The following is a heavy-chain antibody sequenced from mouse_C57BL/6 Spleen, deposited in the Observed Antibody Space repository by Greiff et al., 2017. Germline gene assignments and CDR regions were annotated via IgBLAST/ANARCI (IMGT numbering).Heavy chain of an antibody. D-gene: IGHD1-1*01. V-gene: IGHV5-6*01. Sequence: EVQLVESGGDLVKPGGSLKLSCAASGFTFSSYGMSWVRQTPDKRLEWVATISSGGSYTYYPDSVKGRFTISRDNAKNTLYLQMSSLKSEDTAMYYCARNTTVVATPYWGQGTTLTVSS. CDR2: ISSGGSYT. CDR3: ARNTTVVATPY. J-gene: IGHJ2*01. CDR1: GFTFSSYG.